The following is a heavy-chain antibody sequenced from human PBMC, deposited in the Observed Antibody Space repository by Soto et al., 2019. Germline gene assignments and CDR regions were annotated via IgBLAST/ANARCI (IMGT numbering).Heavy chain of an antibody. V-gene: IGHV3-30*18. CDR2: ISYDGSNK. Sequence: GGSLRLSCAASGFIFSSYGMHWVRQALGKGLEWVAVISYDGSNKYYADSVKGRFTISRDNSKNTLYLQMNSLRAEDTAVYYCAKEFVVVVSYGMDVWGQGTTVTVSS. J-gene: IGHJ6*02. CDR1: GFIFSSYG. D-gene: IGHD2-2*01. CDR3: AKEFVVVVSYGMDV.